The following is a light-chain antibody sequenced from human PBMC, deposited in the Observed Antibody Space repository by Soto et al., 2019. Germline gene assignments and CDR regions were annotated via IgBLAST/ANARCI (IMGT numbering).Light chain of an antibody. CDR3: QQSYSTPPIT. CDR1: QIISNH. V-gene: IGKV1-39*01. Sequence: DIQMTQSPSSLSASVEDGGIVTGRASQIISNHLNWYQQKPGKAPKLLIYAASSLQSGVPSRFSGSGSGTDFTLTISSLQPEDFATYYCQQSYSTPPITFGQGTRLEIK. J-gene: IGKJ5*01. CDR2: AAS.